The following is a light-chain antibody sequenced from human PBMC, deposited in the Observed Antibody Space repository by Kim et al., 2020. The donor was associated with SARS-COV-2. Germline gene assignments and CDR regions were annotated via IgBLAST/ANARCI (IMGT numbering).Light chain of an antibody. J-gene: IGLJ3*02. CDR2: LNSDGSH. V-gene: IGLV4-69*01. CDR1: SGHSSYA. Sequence: ASVKLTCTLSSGHSSYAIAWHQQQPEKGPRYLMKLNSDGSHSKGDGIPDRFSGSSSGAERYLTIPSLQSEDEADYYCQTWGTGSWVFGGGTQLTVL. CDR3: QTWGTGSWV.